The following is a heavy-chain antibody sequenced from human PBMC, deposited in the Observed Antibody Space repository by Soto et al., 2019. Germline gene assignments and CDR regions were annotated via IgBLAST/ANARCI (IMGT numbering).Heavy chain of an antibody. J-gene: IGHJ4*02. CDR1: GYTLIMYY. V-gene: IGHV1-46*01. CDR2: INPSGGST. CDR3: ASTGYSSSWYYSIDY. D-gene: IGHD6-13*01. Sequence: ASVKVSCKASGYTLIMYYIHWMRQAPGQGLEWMGLINPSGGSTTYAQKFQGRVTITADKSTSTAYMELSSLRSEDTAVYYCASTGYSSSWYYSIDYWGQGTLVTVSS.